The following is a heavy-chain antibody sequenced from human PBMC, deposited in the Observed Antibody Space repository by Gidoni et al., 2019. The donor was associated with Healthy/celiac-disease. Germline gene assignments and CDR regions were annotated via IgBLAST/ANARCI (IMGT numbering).Heavy chain of an antibody. D-gene: IGHD2-2*03. CDR3: LGIVVVPAAIWFDP. CDR2: ISGSGGST. Sequence: EVQLLESGGGLVQPGGSLRLSCAASGFTFRSYAMSWVRQAPGKGLEWVSAISGSGGSTYYADSVKGRFTISRDNSKNTLYLQMNSLRAEDTAVYYCLGIVVVPAAIWFDPWGQGTLVTVSS. J-gene: IGHJ5*02. CDR1: GFTFRSYA. V-gene: IGHV3-23*01.